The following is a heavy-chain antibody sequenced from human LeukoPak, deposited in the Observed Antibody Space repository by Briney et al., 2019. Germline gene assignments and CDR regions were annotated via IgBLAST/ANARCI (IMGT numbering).Heavy chain of an antibody. D-gene: IGHD4-17*01. CDR1: GGSVSSGSYY. Sequence: ASETLSLTCTVSGGSVSSGSYYWSWIRQPPGKGLEWIGYIYYSGSTNYNPSLKSRVTISVDTSKNQFSLKLSSVTAADTAVYYCARDHSDYGDYRSAFDIWGQGTMVTVSS. V-gene: IGHV4-61*01. CDR3: ARDHSDYGDYRSAFDI. J-gene: IGHJ3*02. CDR2: IYYSGST.